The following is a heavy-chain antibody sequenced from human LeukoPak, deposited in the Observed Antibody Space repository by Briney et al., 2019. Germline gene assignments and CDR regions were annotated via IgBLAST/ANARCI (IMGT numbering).Heavy chain of an antibody. CDR2: ISSSGSIM. D-gene: IGHD6-6*01. J-gene: IGHJ4*02. CDR3: SGQCSSSSVVDY. CDR1: GFSFSSYE. V-gene: IGHV3-48*03. Sequence: QPGGSLRLSCAASGFSFSSYEMNWVRQAPGKGLEWVSYISSSGSIMYSADSVKGRFTISRDNAKNSLYLQMNSLRAEDTAIYYCSGQCSSSSVVDYWGQGTLVTVSS.